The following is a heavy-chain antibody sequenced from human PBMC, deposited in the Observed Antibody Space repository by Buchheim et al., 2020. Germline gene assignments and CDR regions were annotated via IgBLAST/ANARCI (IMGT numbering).Heavy chain of an antibody. Sequence: QLQLQESGPGLVKPSETLSLTCTVSGGSISSSNYYWGWIRQPPGKGLEWIGSIYYSGGTYYNPSLKSRVTISVDTSKNQFSLKLSSVTAADTAVYYCASYSSTWAYYYYGMDVWGQGTT. CDR3: ASYSSTWAYYYYGMDV. V-gene: IGHV4-39*07. D-gene: IGHD6-13*01. CDR2: IYYSGGT. CDR1: GGSISSSNYY. J-gene: IGHJ6*02.